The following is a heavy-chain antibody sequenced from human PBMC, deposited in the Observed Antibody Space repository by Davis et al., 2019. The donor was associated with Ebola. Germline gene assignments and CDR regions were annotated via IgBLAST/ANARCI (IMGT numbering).Heavy chain of an antibody. CDR1: GFPFSSFA. D-gene: IGHD3-9*01. J-gene: IGHJ5*02. V-gene: IGHV3-23*01. Sequence: GESPKTPRAASGFPFSSFAMSRVPQAPGKGLEWVSAISGSGGSTYYADSVKGRFTISRDNSKNTLYLQMNSLRAEETAVYYCARRLVAWGQGTLVTVSS. CDR3: ARRLVA. CDR2: ISGSGGST.